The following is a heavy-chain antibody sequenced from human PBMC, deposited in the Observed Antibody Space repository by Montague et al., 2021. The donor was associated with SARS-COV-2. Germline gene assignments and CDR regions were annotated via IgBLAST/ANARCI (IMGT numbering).Heavy chain of an antibody. D-gene: IGHD3-3*01. CDR1: GGSINDYY. V-gene: IGHV4-34*01. J-gene: IGHJ3*01. CDR2: INHSGSS. Sequence: SETLSLTCAVYGGSINDYYWNWIRQPPGKGLEWIGDINHSGSSNYNPSLKNRVPISVDKSKNQISLKLTSVTAADTATYFCARGQVTLFAVLNMLAGSGAFDVWGQGTTVTVSS. CDR3: ARGQVTLFAVLNMLAGSGAFDV.